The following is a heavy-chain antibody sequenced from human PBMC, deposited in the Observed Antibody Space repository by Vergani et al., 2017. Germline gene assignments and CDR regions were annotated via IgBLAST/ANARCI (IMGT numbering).Heavy chain of an antibody. CDR2: VDPEDGET. Sequence: EVQLVQSGAEVKKPGATMKISCKVSGYTFTDHYMHWVKQDPGKGLEWMGLVDPEDGETIYAEKFKGRVTIAADTSTDTAHLELSSLRSEDTGVYYCATPQTVTTGGMEVWGQGTTVIVSS. CDR3: ATPQTVTTGGMEV. J-gene: IGHJ6*02. D-gene: IGHD4-17*01. CDR1: GYTFTDHY. V-gene: IGHV1-69-2*01.